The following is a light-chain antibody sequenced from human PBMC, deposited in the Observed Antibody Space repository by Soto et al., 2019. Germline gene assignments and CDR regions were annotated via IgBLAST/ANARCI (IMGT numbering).Light chain of an antibody. Sequence: EIVMTQSPATLSVSPGERATLSCRASQSVSSNLAWYQQTPGQAPRLLVHGASTRATGIPGRFSGSGSGTEFTLTITSLRSEDFAVYYCHQYNDRPFWTFGQGTKGDIK. CDR2: GAS. CDR1: QSVSSN. J-gene: IGKJ1*01. V-gene: IGKV3-15*01. CDR3: HQYNDRPFWT.